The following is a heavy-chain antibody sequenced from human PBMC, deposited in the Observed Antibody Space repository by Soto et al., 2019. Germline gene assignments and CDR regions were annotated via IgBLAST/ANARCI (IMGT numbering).Heavy chain of an antibody. Sequence: QAQLVESGGDLVQPGGSLRLSCAASGFTFSDYYMTWIRQAPGKGLEWIAYISHGGTDTNYADSVKGRFTISRDNAKNSLYLRMTGLRAEETAVYYCVRGRGGDLGQGNLVTVAS. CDR3: VRGRGGD. CDR1: GFTFSDYY. D-gene: IGHD3-10*01. CDR2: ISHGGTDT. V-gene: IGHV3-11*06. J-gene: IGHJ4*02.